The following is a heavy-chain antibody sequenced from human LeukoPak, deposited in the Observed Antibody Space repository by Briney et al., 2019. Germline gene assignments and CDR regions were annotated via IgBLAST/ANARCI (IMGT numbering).Heavy chain of an antibody. CDR3: AKFISARDYGHVSGRLFDY. D-gene: IGHD4/OR15-4a*01. Sequence: GGSLRLSCAASGFTFSSYGMSWVRQAPGKGLEWVSGISGGGDSTYYADSVKGRFTLSRDNSKNTLYLQMNSLTAEDTAVYYCAKFISARDYGHVSGRLFDYWGQGTLVTVSS. V-gene: IGHV3-23*01. J-gene: IGHJ4*02. CDR2: ISGGGDST. CDR1: GFTFSSYG.